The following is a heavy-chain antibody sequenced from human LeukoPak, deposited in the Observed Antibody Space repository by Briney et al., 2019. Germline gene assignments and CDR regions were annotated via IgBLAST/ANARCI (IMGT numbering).Heavy chain of an antibody. CDR1: GGSISSSSYY. CDR3: ARGGGSYYWYFDL. V-gene: IGHV4-39*07. J-gene: IGHJ2*01. Sequence: SETLSLTCTVSGGSISSSSYYWGWIRQPPGKGLEWIGSIYYSGSTYYNPSLKSRVTISVDRSKNQFSLKLSSVTAADTAVYYCARGGGSYYWYFDLWGRGTLVTVSS. D-gene: IGHD5-24*01. CDR2: IYYSGST.